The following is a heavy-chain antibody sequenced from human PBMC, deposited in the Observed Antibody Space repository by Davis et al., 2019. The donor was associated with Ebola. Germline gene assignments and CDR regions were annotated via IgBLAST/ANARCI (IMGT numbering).Heavy chain of an antibody. D-gene: IGHD1-26*01. CDR1: GGSISSYY. J-gene: IGHJ4*02. V-gene: IGHV4-59*01. CDR3: ARVTLGATDY. CDR2: IYYTGGT. Sequence: MPSETLSLTCTVSGGSISSYYWSWIRQPPGNGLEWIGYIYYTGGTNYSPSLKSRVTISVDTSKNQFSLKLSSVTAADTAVYYCARVTLGATDYWGQGTLVTVSS.